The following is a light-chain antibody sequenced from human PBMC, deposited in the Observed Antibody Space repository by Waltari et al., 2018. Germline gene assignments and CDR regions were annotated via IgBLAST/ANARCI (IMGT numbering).Light chain of an antibody. J-gene: IGKJ2*01. CDR2: DAS. Sequence: EIVLTQSPATLSLSPGERATLSCRASQTVRSFLAWYQQKPGQAPRLLIFDASSRAPGIPAKFRGSGSGTDFTLTVSNLAPEDFAVYYCLQRSNWPYTFGQGTRVEIK. CDR1: QTVRSF. V-gene: IGKV3-11*01. CDR3: LQRSNWPYT.